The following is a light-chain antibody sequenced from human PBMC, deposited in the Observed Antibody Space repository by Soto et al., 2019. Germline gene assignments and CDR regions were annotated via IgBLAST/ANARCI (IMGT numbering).Light chain of an antibody. J-gene: IGKJ1*01. CDR1: QSISHW. Sequence: DIKMTQSPSTLSASVGDRVTITCRASQSISHWVAWYQQKPGKVPKLLIHDASSLESGVPSRFSGSGSGTEFTLTISSLQADDFATYYCQQYNSFSWTFGQGTKVDIK. CDR3: QQYNSFSWT. CDR2: DAS. V-gene: IGKV1-5*01.